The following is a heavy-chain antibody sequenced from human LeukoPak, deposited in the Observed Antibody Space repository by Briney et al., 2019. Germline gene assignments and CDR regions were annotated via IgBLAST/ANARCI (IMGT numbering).Heavy chain of an antibody. J-gene: IGHJ4*02. CDR3: ARDSPGEGLRCLDY. CDR2: IWYDGSNK. CDR1: GFTFSSYG. V-gene: IGHV3-33*01. Sequence: GRSLRLSCAASGFTFSSYGMHWVRQAPGKGLEWVAVIWYDGSNKYYADSVKGRFTISRDNSKNTLYLQMNSLRAEDTAVYYCARDSPGEGLRCLDYWGQGTLVTVSS. D-gene: IGHD5/OR15-5a*01.